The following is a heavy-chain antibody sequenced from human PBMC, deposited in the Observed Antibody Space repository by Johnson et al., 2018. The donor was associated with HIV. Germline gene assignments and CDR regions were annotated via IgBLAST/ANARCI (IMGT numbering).Heavy chain of an antibody. Sequence: VLLVESGGGLVQPGGSLRLSCAAPGFTFSDYYMSWIRQAPGKGLEWVSGINWNGGSTGYADSVKGRFTISRDNDKNSLYLQMNSLRAEDTAFYYCARDPPGATGIPVAEDAFAIWGQGTMVTFSS. V-gene: IGHV3-20*04. D-gene: IGHD6-19*01. CDR3: ARDPPGATGIPVAEDAFAI. CDR1: GFTFSDYY. CDR2: INWNGGST. J-gene: IGHJ3*02.